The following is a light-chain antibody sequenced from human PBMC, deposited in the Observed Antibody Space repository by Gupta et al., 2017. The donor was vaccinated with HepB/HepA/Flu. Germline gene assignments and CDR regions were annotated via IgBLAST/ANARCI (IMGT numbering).Light chain of an antibody. J-gene: IGKJ2*02. CDR3: QQYNNWPRT. CDR2: GAS. V-gene: IGKV3-15*01. Sequence: DIVMTQSPATLSVSPGERATLSCRASQSVSNQLAWYQQKPGQAPRLLIYGASARATGIPARFSGSGSGTEFTLTISSLQSEDFAVYYCQQYNNWPRTFGQGTKLEIK. CDR1: QSVSNQ.